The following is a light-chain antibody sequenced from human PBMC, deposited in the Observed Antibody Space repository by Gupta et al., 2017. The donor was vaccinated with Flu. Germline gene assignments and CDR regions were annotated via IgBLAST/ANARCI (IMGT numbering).Light chain of an antibody. Sequence: SYVLTQAPSVSVAPGQTARITCGRNNIGSKSVHWYQQKPGQAPVLVVYDDRDRPSGIPERFSGSNSGNTATLTISRVEGGDEADYYCQVWDGGSDHPRVFGGGTKLTVL. J-gene: IGLJ3*02. CDR2: DDR. CDR1: NIGSKS. V-gene: IGLV3-21*02. CDR3: QVWDGGSDHPRV.